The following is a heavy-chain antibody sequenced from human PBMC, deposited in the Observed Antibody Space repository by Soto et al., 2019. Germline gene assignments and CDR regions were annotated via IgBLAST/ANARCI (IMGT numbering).Heavy chain of an antibody. CDR2: ISSASSET. CDR1: GFTFSRVS. Sequence: PGGSLRLSCEASGFTFSRVSMNWVRRVPGKGLEWVASISSASSETWYAGSVKGRFIISRDNAQFSLFLQMNTLRPEDSAIYYCARVAYLGPGTQVAVSS. CDR3: ARVAY. J-gene: IGHJ4*02. V-gene: IGHV3-21*01.